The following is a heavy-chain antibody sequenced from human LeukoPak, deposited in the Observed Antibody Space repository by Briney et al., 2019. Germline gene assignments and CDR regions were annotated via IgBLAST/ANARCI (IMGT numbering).Heavy chain of an antibody. CDR3: ARASYCGGDCYSVHAFDI. CDR1: GYTFTSDG. D-gene: IGHD2-21*02. J-gene: IGHJ3*02. Sequence: GASVKVSCKASGYTFTSDGINWVRQAPGQGLEWMGWISAYNGNTNYAQKLQGRVTMTTDTSTSTAYMELRSLRSDDTAVYYCARASYCGGDCYSVHAFDIWGQGTMVTVSS. V-gene: IGHV1-18*01. CDR2: ISAYNGNT.